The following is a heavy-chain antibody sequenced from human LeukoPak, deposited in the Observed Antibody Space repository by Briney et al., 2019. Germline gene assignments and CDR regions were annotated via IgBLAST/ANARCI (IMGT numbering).Heavy chain of an antibody. Sequence: GGSLRLSCEASGFTFSTFAMIWVRQPPGKGLEWVSSIFPSGGEVHYADSVRGRFTISRDNSKSTLSLQMNSLRAEDTAVYYCAKDWGEYFDYVWGSFTSFDSWGQGTLVTVSS. CDR1: GFTFSTFA. CDR3: AKDWGEYFDYVWGSFTSFDS. CDR2: IFPSGGEV. V-gene: IGHV3-23*01. D-gene: IGHD3-16*01. J-gene: IGHJ4*02.